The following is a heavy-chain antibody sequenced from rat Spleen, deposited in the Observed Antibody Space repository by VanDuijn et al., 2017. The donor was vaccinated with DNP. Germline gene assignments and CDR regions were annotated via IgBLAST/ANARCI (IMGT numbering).Heavy chain of an antibody. CDR3: AKAGGYSPWYFDY. CDR1: GFSFRNYY. D-gene: IGHD1-11*01. Sequence: EVQLVESGGGLVLPGRSMKLSCVGSGFSFRNYYMAWVRQVPGKGLEWVASITSSGGTTYYRDSVKGRFTISRDNAESTLYLQMDSLRSEETATYYCAKAGGYSPWYFDYWGQGVMVTVSS. V-gene: IGHV5S11*01. J-gene: IGHJ2*01. CDR2: ITSSGGTT.